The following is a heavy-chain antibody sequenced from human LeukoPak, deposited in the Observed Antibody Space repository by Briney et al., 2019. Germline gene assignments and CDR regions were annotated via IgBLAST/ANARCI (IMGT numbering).Heavy chain of an antibody. V-gene: IGHV4-59*01. CDR3: AREMATTAGYYFDY. Sequence: SETLSLTCTVSGGSISSYYWIWIRQPPGKGLEWIGYIYYSGSTNYNPSLKSRVTISVDTSKNKFSLKLSSVTAADTAVYYCAREMATTAGYYFDYWGQGTLVTVSS. J-gene: IGHJ4*02. CDR2: IYYSGST. D-gene: IGHD5-24*01. CDR1: GGSISSYY.